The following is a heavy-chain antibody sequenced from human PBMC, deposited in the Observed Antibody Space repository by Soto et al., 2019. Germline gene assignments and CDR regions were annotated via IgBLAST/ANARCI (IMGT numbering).Heavy chain of an antibody. Sequence: GGSLRLSCAASGFTFSSYGMHWVRQAPGKGLEWVAVISYDGSNKYYADSVKGRFTISRDNSKNTLYLQMNSLRAEDTAVYYCAKEDVDTAMVTGNAFDIWGQGTMVTVSS. D-gene: IGHD5-18*01. CDR2: ISYDGSNK. V-gene: IGHV3-30*18. CDR1: GFTFSSYG. CDR3: AKEDVDTAMVTGNAFDI. J-gene: IGHJ3*02.